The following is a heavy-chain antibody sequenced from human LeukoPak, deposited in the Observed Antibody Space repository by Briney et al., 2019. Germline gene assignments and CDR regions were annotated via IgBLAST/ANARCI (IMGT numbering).Heavy chain of an antibody. V-gene: IGHV1-18*01. Sequence: ASVKVSCKASGYTFTSYGISWVRQAPGQGLEWMGWISAYNGNTNYAQKLQGRVTMTTDTSTSTAYMELRSLRSDDTAVYYCARAFDWTGQHPRDAFDIWGQGTMVTVSS. J-gene: IGHJ3*02. CDR1: GYTFTSYG. D-gene: IGHD3-9*01. CDR2: ISAYNGNT. CDR3: ARAFDWTGQHPRDAFDI.